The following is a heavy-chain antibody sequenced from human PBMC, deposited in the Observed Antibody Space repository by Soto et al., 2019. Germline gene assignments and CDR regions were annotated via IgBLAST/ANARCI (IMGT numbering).Heavy chain of an antibody. D-gene: IGHD3-10*01. V-gene: IGHV3-23*01. CDR3: AKAPGGAYYYGMDV. Sequence: EVQLLESGGGLVQPGGSLRLSCAASGFTFSSYAMSWVRQASGKGLEWVSAISGSGGSTYYADSVKGRFTISRDNSKNTLYLQMNSLRAEDTAVYYCAKAPGGAYYYGMDVWGQGTTVTVSS. J-gene: IGHJ6*02. CDR2: ISGSGGST. CDR1: GFTFSSYA.